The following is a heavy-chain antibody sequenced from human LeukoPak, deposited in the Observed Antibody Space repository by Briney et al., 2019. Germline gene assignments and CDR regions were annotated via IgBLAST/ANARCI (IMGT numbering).Heavy chain of an antibody. CDR3: AKGGRGNGEVY. CDR2: IKQDGSEK. D-gene: IGHD2-8*01. Sequence: GGSLRLSCAVSGFTFSSYWMIWVRQAPGKGLEWVANIKQDGSEKNYVDSVKGRFTISRDNAKSSLFLQMNDLRAEDTAVYYCAKGGRGNGEVYWGQGTLVTVSS. V-gene: IGHV3-7*01. CDR1: GFTFSSYW. J-gene: IGHJ4*02.